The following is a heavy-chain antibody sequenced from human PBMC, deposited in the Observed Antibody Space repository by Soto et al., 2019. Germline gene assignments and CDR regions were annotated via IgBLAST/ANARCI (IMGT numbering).Heavy chain of an antibody. J-gene: IGHJ4*02. CDR1: GYSFTTYW. CDR3: ARRSFSGYDWRNHLDY. D-gene: IGHD5-12*01. CDR2: IYPGDSDT. Sequence: PGESLKISCKGSGYSFTTYWIGWVRQMPGKGLEWMGIIYPGDSDTRYNPSFQGQVTISADKSISTAYLQWSSLKASDTAMYYCARRSFSGYDWRNHLDYWGQGTLVTVSS. V-gene: IGHV5-51*01.